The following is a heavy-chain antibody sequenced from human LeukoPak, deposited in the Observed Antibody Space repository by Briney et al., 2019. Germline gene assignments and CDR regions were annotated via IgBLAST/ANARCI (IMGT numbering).Heavy chain of an antibody. V-gene: IGHV5-51*01. CDR2: IYPGDSDT. D-gene: IGHD3-22*01. Sequence: GESLKISCKGSGYSFTSFWIGWVRQMPGKGLEYMGIIYPGDSDTRYSPPFQGQVTISVDKSISTAYPQWSSLKASDTAMYYCATDYYDSGSHFDYWGQGTLVTVPS. J-gene: IGHJ4*02. CDR1: GYSFTSFW. CDR3: ATDYYDSGSHFDY.